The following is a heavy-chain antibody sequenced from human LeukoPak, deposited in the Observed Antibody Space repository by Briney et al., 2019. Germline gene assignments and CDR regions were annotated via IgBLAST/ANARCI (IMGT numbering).Heavy chain of an antibody. D-gene: IGHD5-18*01. Sequence: PSETLSLTCAVYGGSFSGYYWSWIRQPPGKGLEWIGEINHSGSTNYNPSLKSRVTISVDKSKNQFSLKLSSVTAADTAVYYCARDTAMVPGPFYYYYYGMDVWGQGTTVTVSS. V-gene: IGHV4-34*01. CDR1: GGSFSGYY. J-gene: IGHJ6*02. CDR2: INHSGST. CDR3: ARDTAMVPGPFYYYYYGMDV.